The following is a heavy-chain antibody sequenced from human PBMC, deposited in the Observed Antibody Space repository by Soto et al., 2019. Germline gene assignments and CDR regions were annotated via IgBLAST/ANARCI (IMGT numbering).Heavy chain of an antibody. CDR1: GGSISSGGYY. Sequence: PSETLSLTCAVSGGSISSGGYYWSWIRQHPGKGLEWIGYIYYSGSTYYNPSLKSRVTISVDTSKNQFSLKLSSVTAADTAVYYCARVYQGYSGYAWGHGTLVTVSS. V-gene: IGHV4-31*11. CDR2: IYYSGST. D-gene: IGHD5-12*01. CDR3: ARVYQGYSGYA. J-gene: IGHJ4*01.